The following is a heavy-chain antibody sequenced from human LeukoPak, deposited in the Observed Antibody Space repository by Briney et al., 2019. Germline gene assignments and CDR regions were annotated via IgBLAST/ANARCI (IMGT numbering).Heavy chain of an antibody. CDR1: GFTFSNYA. Sequence: GGSLRLSCAGSGFTFSNYAMHWVRQAPGKGLEWVAVISFDGTNKYYANSVKGRFTISRDNSKNTLYLQMNSLRVEDTAVYYCARGDWGMYYFDYWGQGTLVTVSS. J-gene: IGHJ4*02. V-gene: IGHV3-30-3*01. CDR2: ISFDGTNK. D-gene: IGHD7-27*01. CDR3: ARGDWGMYYFDY.